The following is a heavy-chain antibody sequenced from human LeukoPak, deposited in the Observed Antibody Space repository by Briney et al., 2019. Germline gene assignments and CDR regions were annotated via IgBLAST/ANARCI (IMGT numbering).Heavy chain of an antibody. J-gene: IGHJ4*02. D-gene: IGHD3/OR15-3a*01. CDR1: GVSTSSSNSY. CDR2: IYYTGNT. CDR3: ARQTGSGLFTLP. Sequence: SETLSLTCTVSGVSTSSSNSYWGWIRQPPGKGLEWIGSIYYTGNTYYNASLKSRVTISIDTSKNQISLRLTSVTATDTAMYYCARQTGSGLFTLPGGQGTLVTVSS. V-gene: IGHV4-39*01.